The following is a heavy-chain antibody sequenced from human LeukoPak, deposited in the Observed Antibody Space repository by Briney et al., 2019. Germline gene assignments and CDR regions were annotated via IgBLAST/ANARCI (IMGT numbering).Heavy chain of an antibody. Sequence: GGSLRLSCAASGFTFSDYYMSWIRQAPGKGLEWVSYISSSGSTIYYADSVKGRFTISRDNAKNSLYLQMNSLRAEDTAVYYCARSKEYSSGWFSDFDYWGQGTLVTVSS. J-gene: IGHJ4*02. CDR3: ARSKEYSSGWFSDFDY. V-gene: IGHV3-11*04. CDR2: ISSSGSTI. D-gene: IGHD6-19*01. CDR1: GFTFSDYY.